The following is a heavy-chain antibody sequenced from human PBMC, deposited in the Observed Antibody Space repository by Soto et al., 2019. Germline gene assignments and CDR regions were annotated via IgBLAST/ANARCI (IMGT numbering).Heavy chain of an antibody. CDR1: GFSFGNDGMG. CDR3: ARIFGAGWSGGFRYYGMDV. D-gene: IGHD6-19*01. Sequence: QVTLKESGPVLMKTTETLTLTCAVSGFSFGNDGMGVTWIRQTPGRALEWLAHIFPTDEKSYSPTLKNRLVISKDTSKGQVVLTMTNVNPLDTATYYCARIFGAGWSGGFRYYGMDVWGQGTAVTVSS. V-gene: IGHV2-26*01. CDR2: IFPTDEK. J-gene: IGHJ6*02.